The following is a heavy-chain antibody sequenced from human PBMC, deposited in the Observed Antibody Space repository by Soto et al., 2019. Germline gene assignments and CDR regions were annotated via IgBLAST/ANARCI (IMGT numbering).Heavy chain of an antibody. Sequence: QVQLVQSGAEEKKPGASVKVSCKASGYTFTGYAMHWVRQAPGQRLEWMGWINAGNGNTKYSQKFQGRVTITRDTSASTAYMELSSLRSEDPAVYYCARAVAVPADFDYWGQGTLVTVSS. V-gene: IGHV1-3*05. CDR3: ARAVAVPADFDY. CDR2: INAGNGNT. D-gene: IGHD6-19*01. J-gene: IGHJ4*02. CDR1: GYTFTGYA.